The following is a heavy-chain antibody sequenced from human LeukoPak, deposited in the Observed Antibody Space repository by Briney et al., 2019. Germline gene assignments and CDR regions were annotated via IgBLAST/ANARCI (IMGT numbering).Heavy chain of an antibody. CDR3: ARVRGGGYFDY. V-gene: IGHV1-69*05. J-gene: IGHJ4*02. D-gene: IGHD3-10*01. Sequence: RASVKVSCKASGGTFSSYAISWVRQAPGQGLEWMGGIIPIFGTANYAQKFQGRVTITTDESTCTAYMELSSLRSEDTAVYYCARVRGGGYFDYWGQGTLVTVSS. CDR1: GGTFSSYA. CDR2: IIPIFGTA.